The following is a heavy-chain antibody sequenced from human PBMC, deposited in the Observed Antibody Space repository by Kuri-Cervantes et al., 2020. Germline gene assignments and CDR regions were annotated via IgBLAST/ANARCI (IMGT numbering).Heavy chain of an antibody. V-gene: IGHV1-18*04. CDR1: GYTFTGNY. Sequence: ASVKVSCKASGYTFTGNYIHWVRQAPGQGLEWMGWISAYNGNTNYAQKLQGRVTMTTDTSTSTAYMELRSLRSDDTAVYYCARDDPNLNVDTATNDYWGQGTLVTVSS. CDR2: ISAYNGNT. CDR3: ARDDPNLNVDTATNDY. D-gene: IGHD5-18*01. J-gene: IGHJ4*02.